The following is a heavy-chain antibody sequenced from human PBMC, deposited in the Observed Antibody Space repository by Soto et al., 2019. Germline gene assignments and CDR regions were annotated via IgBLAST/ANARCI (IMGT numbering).Heavy chain of an antibody. Sequence: SLRLSCVGSGFTFSRHWMSWVRQAPGKGLEWVADISPDGSAMSYVDSVQDRFTITRDNAKNTLYLQMNSLRAEDTAVYYCGKDLITMVFDYWGQGTLVTVSS. J-gene: IGHJ4*02. D-gene: IGHD3-10*01. CDR3: GKDLITMVFDY. V-gene: IGHV3-7*03. CDR1: GFTFSRHW. CDR2: ISPDGSAM.